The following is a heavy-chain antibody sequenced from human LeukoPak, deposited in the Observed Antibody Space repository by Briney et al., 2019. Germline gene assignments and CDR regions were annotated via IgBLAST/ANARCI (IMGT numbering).Heavy chain of an antibody. V-gene: IGHV4-31*03. CDR1: GGSISSNNYY. CDR3: ARGPPTDYYDSSGFYYVFDY. J-gene: IGHJ4*02. Sequence: NPSQTLSLTCTVSGGSISSNNYYWSWIRQHPGKGLEWIGYIYYSGSAFYTPSLKRRVTISVDTSKNQFSLKLSSVTAADTAVYFCARGPPTDYYDSSGFYYVFDYWGQGTLVTVSS. D-gene: IGHD3-22*01. CDR2: IYYSGSA.